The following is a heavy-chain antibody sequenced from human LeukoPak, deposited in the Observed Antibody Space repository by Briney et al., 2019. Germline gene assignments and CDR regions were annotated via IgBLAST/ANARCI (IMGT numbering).Heavy chain of an antibody. V-gene: IGHV3-30*02. CDR3: VKGGSSSHNWFDP. CDR1: GFTFSDFG. D-gene: IGHD6-13*01. CDR2: IRNDGSKD. Sequence: GGSLRLSCAASGFTFSDFGMHWVRQAPGKGLEWVAFIRNDGSKDYYPDSVKGRFTISRDNSRTTLYLQMHSLRIEDTAVYYCVKGGSSSHNWFDPWGQGILVTVSS. J-gene: IGHJ5*02.